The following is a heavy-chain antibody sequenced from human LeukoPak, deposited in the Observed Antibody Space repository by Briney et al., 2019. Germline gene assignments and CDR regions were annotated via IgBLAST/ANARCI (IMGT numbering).Heavy chain of an antibody. D-gene: IGHD4-23*01. CDR3: ATSPQYGGY. CDR2: IDYSGST. J-gene: IGHJ4*02. Sequence: AETLSLTCTVAGGSISSSGYYWGWIRQPPGKGLEWIGTIDYSGSTQYNPPLKRRVPISVDTSKNQFSLKLSSVPAADTAVYYCATSPQYGGYLGQGTLVTVSS. V-gene: IGHV4-39*01. CDR1: GGSISSSGYY.